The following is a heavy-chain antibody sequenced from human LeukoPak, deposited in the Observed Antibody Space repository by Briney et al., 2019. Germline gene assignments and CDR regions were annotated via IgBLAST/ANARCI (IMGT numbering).Heavy chain of an antibody. Sequence: GGSLRLSCAASGFTFSSYAMHWVRQAPGKGLEWVAVISYDGSNKYYADSVKGRFTISRDNSKNTLYLQMNSLRAEDTAVYYCARRLRWSPAQDENDAFDIWGQGTMVTVSS. CDR1: GFTFSSYA. CDR2: ISYDGSNK. V-gene: IGHV3-30-3*01. CDR3: ARRLRWSPAQDENDAFDI. J-gene: IGHJ3*02. D-gene: IGHD2-21*01.